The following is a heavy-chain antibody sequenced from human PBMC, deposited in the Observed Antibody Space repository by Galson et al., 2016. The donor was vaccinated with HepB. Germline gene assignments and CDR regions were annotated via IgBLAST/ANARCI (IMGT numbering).Heavy chain of an antibody. Sequence: TFQGRVTITRDTFATTAYIELSSVRSEDTAVYYCARDQAYYYYGMDVWGQGTTVTVSS. CDR3: ARDQAYYYYGMDV. V-gene: IGHV1-3*01. J-gene: IGHJ6*02.